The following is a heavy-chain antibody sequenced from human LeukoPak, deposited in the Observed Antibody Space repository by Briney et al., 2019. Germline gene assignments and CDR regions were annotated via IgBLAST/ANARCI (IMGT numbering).Heavy chain of an antibody. V-gene: IGHV4-39*01. J-gene: IGHJ6*03. CDR3: ASGRDFWSGYNYYYYMDV. Sequence: SETLSLTCTVSGGSISSSSYYWGWIRQPPGKGLEWIGSIYYSGSTYYNPSLKSRVTISVDTPKNQVSLKLSSVTAADTAVYYCASGRDFWSGYNYYYYMDVWGKGTTVTVSS. D-gene: IGHD3-3*01. CDR2: IYYSGST. CDR1: GGSISSSSYY.